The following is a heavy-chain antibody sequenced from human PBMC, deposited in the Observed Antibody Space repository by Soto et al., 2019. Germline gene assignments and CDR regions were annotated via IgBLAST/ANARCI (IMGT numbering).Heavy chain of an antibody. CDR3: ARDARRTAAAGTWWFDP. Sequence: QVQLVQSGAEVKKPGASVKVSCKASGYTFTSYGISWVRQAPGQGLEWRGWISAYNGNTNYAQKLQGRVTMTTDTSTSTAYMELRSLRSDDTAVYYCARDARRTAAAGTWWFDPWGQGTLVTVSS. V-gene: IGHV1-18*01. D-gene: IGHD6-13*01. CDR2: ISAYNGNT. CDR1: GYTFTSYG. J-gene: IGHJ5*02.